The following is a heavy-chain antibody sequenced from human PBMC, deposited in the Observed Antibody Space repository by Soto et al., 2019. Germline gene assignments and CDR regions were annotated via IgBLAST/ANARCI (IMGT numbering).Heavy chain of an antibody. J-gene: IGHJ3*02. CDR3: AGDKFVVVADDAFDI. Sequence: PGGSLRLSCAASGFTFSSYSMNWVRQAPGKGLEWVSSISSSSSYIYYADSVKGRFTISRDNAKNSLYLQMNSLRAEDTAVYYCAGDKFVVVADDAFDIWGQGTMVTVSS. D-gene: IGHD2-15*01. CDR1: GFTFSSYS. V-gene: IGHV3-21*01. CDR2: ISSSSSYI.